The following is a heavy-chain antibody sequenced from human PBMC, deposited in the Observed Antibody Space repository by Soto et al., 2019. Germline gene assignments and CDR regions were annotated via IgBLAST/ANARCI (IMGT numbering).Heavy chain of an antibody. CDR2: ISYDGTEE. D-gene: IGHD3-3*02. V-gene: IGHV3-30*18. CDR3: AKGRFDVVTISPFDH. CDR1: GFTFSSFG. J-gene: IGHJ4*01. Sequence: QAGGSLRLSCAASGFTFSSFGMHWVRQAPGKGLEWVAVISYDGTEEKYADSVKGRATVSRDNSKNTVYLQMNRLRGDDSAIYYCAKGRFDVVTISPFDHWGQGTLVTVLL.